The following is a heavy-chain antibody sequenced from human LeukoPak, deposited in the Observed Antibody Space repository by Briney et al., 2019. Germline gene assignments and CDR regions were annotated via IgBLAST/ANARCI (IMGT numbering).Heavy chain of an antibody. V-gene: IGHV3-21*01. CDR2: ISSSSSYI. Sequence: PGGSLSLSCAASGFTFSSYSMNWVGQAPGQGLEGVSSISSSSSYIYYADTVKGRFNIPRHNAKNSLYLQMNSLRAEDTALYYCARDLNSGWYYFDYWGQGTLVTVSS. D-gene: IGHD6-19*01. J-gene: IGHJ4*02. CDR3: ARDLNSGWYYFDY. CDR1: GFTFSSYS.